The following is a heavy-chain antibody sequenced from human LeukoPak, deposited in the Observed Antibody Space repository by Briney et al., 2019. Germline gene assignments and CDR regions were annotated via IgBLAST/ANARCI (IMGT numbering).Heavy chain of an antibody. J-gene: IGHJ4*02. D-gene: IGHD6-19*01. CDR3: AKAIAMANTGIRYFDY. V-gene: IGHV3-30*02. Sequence: QPGGSLRLSCAASGFTFSSFGMHWVRQAPGKGLEWVAFIRYDGSNKYYADSVKGRFTISRDNSKNTLYLQMNSLRAEDTAVYYCAKAIAMANTGIRYFDYWGQGTLVTVSS. CDR1: GFTFSSFG. CDR2: IRYDGSNK.